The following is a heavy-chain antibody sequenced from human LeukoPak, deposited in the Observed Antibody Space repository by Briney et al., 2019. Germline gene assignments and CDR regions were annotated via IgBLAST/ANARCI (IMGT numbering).Heavy chain of an antibody. CDR3: GRDYCSGGSCYIDY. D-gene: IGHD2-15*01. Sequence: SETLSLTCAVYGGSFSGYYWSWIRQPPGKGLEWIGEINHSGSTNYNPSLKSRVTISVDTSKNQFFLKLSSVTAADTAVYYCGRDYCSGGSCYIDYWGQGTLVTVSS. CDR1: GGSFSGYY. V-gene: IGHV4-34*01. J-gene: IGHJ4*02. CDR2: INHSGST.